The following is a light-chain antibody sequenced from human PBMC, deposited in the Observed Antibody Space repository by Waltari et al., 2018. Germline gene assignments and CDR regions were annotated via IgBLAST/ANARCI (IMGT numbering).Light chain of an antibody. V-gene: IGLV3-19*01. CDR3: SSRNGRANQVV. Sequence: SSELTQDPAVSVALGQTVTFTCQGDSLRTSYASWYQLKPGQAPVLVIYGKDKRPSWIPDRISGYSSGTTSSLTITGAQAEDEADYYCSSRNGRANQVVFAGGTKVTVL. CDR2: GKD. CDR1: SLRTSY. J-gene: IGLJ3*02.